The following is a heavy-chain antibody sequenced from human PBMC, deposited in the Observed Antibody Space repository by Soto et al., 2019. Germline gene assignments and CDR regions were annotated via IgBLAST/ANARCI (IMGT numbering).Heavy chain of an antibody. CDR1: GGSISSSNW. J-gene: IGHJ6*02. D-gene: IGHD3-9*01. V-gene: IGHV4-4*02. CDR2: IYHSGST. CDR3: ARAPGYDILTGYKSLAYYYGMDV. Sequence: SETLSLTCAVSGGSISSSNWLSWVRQPPGKGLEWIGEIYHSGSTNYNPSLKSRVTISVDKSKNQFSLKLSSVTAADTAVYYCARAPGYDILTGYKSLAYYYGMDVWGQGTTVTVSS.